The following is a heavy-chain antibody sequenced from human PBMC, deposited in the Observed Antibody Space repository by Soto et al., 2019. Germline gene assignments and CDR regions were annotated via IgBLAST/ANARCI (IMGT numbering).Heavy chain of an antibody. V-gene: IGHV3-33*01. CDR2: IWFDGSNK. Sequence: QVQLVESGGGVVQPGRSLRLSCAASGFTFTTYGLHWIRQAPGKGLEWVAVIWFDGSNKYYADSVKGRFTISRDDSKNTLYLQMNSRRVEDTAVYFCARDHRGGGSSWYSRLGQWGQGILVTVSS. J-gene: IGHJ4*02. CDR3: ARDHRGGGSSWYSRLGQ. D-gene: IGHD6-13*01. CDR1: GFTFTTYG.